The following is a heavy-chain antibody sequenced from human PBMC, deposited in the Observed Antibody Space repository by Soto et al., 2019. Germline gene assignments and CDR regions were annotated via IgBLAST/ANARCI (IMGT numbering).Heavy chain of an antibody. CDR3: ARGLAARGWRRYYYYGMDV. V-gene: IGHV3-33*01. J-gene: IGHJ6*02. D-gene: IGHD6-6*01. Sequence: GGSLRLSCAASGFTFSSYGMHWVRQAPGKGPEWVAVIWYDGSNKYYADSVKGRFTISRDNSKNTLYLQMNSLRAEDTAVYYCARGLAARGWRRYYYYGMDVWGQGTTVTVSS. CDR1: GFTFSSYG. CDR2: IWYDGSNK.